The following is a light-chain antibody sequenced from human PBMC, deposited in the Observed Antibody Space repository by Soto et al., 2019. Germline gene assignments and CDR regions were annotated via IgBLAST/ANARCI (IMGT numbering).Light chain of an antibody. CDR1: QSISSW. V-gene: IGKV1-5*03. CDR2: KAS. CDR3: QQDNSYSGT. J-gene: IGKJ1*01. Sequence: DIQMTQSPSTLSASVGDRVTITCRASQSISSWLAWYQQKPGKAPKLLIYKASSLESGVPSRFSGSGSWTEFTLTISSLQPDDFATYYCQQDNSYSGTFGQGTKVEIK.